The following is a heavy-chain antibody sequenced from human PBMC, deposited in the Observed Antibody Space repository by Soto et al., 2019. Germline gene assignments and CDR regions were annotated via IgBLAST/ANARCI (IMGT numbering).Heavy chain of an antibody. CDR3: ATERHPYYYESSGYYEPNDY. J-gene: IGHJ4*02. D-gene: IGHD3-22*01. Sequence: ASVKVSCKASGYTFTSYYMHWVRQAPGQVLEWMGIINPSGGSTSYAQKFQGRVTMTRDTSTSTVYMELSSLRSGDTAVYYCATERHPYYYESSGYYEPNDYWGQ. CDR2: INPSGGST. CDR1: GYTFTSYY. V-gene: IGHV1-46*01.